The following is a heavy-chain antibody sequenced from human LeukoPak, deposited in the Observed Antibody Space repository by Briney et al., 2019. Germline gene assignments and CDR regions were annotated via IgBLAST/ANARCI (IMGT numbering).Heavy chain of an antibody. V-gene: IGHV3-23*01. J-gene: IGHJ4*02. CDR3: ARDGGLWFGELYFDY. CDR1: GFTSSSYS. Sequence: GGSLRLSCAASGFTSSSYSMTWVRQAPGKGLEWVSGISASGGGTYYADSVKGRFTISRDNSKNTLYLQMNSLRAEDTAVYYCARDGGLWFGELYFDYWGQGTLVTVSS. D-gene: IGHD3-10*01. CDR2: ISASGGGT.